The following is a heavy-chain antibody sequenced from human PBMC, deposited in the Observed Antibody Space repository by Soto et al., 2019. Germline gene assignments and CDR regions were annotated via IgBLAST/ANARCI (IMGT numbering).Heavy chain of an antibody. CDR1: GGTFSSYA. D-gene: IGHD3-22*01. CDR3: SYHYDSSGYYLY. J-gene: IGHJ4*02. CDR2: IIPIFGTA. V-gene: IGHV1-69*13. Sequence: GASVKVSCKASGGTFSSYAISWVRQAPGQGLEWMGGIIPIFGTANYAQKFQGRVTITAAESTSTSYMELSSLRPVDTSAYYCSYHYDSSGYYLYWGQGTLVTVSS.